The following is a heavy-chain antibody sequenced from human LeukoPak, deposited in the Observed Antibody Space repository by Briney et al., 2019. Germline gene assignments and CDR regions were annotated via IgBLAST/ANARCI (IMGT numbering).Heavy chain of an antibody. CDR2: IYYSGST. D-gene: IGHD3-22*01. Sequence: SETLSLTCTVSGGSISSSSYYWGWIRQPPGKRLEWVGSIYYSGSTYYNPSLKSRVTISVDTSKNQFSLKLSSVTAADTAVYYCARDAWGSSSGLDYWGQGTLLTVSS. V-gene: IGHV4-39*07. J-gene: IGHJ4*02. CDR1: GGSISSSSYY. CDR3: ARDAWGSSSGLDY.